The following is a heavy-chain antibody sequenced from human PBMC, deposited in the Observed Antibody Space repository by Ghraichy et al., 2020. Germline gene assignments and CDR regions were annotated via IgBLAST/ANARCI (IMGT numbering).Heavy chain of an antibody. D-gene: IGHD2-2*01. Sequence: GGSLRLSCSAEGIVFADAPVSWFRQAPGKGLEWVGFIGPTARGVTTQYAASVNHRFFISRDDSKSMAYLEMTSLKTEDTAIYHCCREGPGSTTWAFFSNWYYMEVGGKGTRV. CDR2: IGPTARGVTT. J-gene: IGHJ6*03. V-gene: IGHV3-49*03. CDR3: CREGPGSTTWAFFSNWYYMEV. CDR1: GIVFADAP.